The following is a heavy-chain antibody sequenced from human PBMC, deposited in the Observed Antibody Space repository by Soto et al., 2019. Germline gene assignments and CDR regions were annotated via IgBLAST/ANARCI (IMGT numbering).Heavy chain of an antibody. J-gene: IGHJ4*02. CDR2: ISSNGGST. D-gene: IGHD3-22*01. CDR3: VKDEGYYDSSGPFDY. Sequence: AGGSLRLSCSASGFTFSSYAMHWVRQAPGKGLEYVSAISSNGGSTYYADSVKGRFTISRDNSKNTLYLQMSSLRAEDTAVYYCVKDEGYYDSSGPFDYWGQGTLVTVSS. V-gene: IGHV3-64D*06. CDR1: GFTFSSYA.